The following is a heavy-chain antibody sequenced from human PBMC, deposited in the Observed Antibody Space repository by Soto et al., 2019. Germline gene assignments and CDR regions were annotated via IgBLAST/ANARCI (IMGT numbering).Heavy chain of an antibody. V-gene: IGHV4-34*01. J-gene: IGHJ4*02. Sequence: SETLSLTCAVYGGSFSGYYWSWIRQPPGKGLEWIGEINHSGSTNYNPSLKSRVTISVDTSKNKFSLKLSSVTAADTAVYYCARVDLRVWGSYRSFDYWGQGTLVTVSS. CDR1: GGSFSGYY. CDR3: ARVDLRVWGSYRSFDY. D-gene: IGHD3-16*02. CDR2: INHSGST.